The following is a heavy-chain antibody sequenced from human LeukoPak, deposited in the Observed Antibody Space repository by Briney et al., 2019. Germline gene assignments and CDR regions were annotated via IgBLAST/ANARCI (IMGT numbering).Heavy chain of an antibody. CDR2: ISGSGGST. CDR3: AKISRRIAAHYSGPREYMDV. D-gene: IGHD6-6*01. V-gene: IGHV3-23*01. Sequence: GGSLRLSCAASGFTFSSYAMSWVRQAPGKGLEWVSAISGSGGSTYYADSVKGRFTISRDNSKNTLYLQMNSLRAEDTAVYYCAKISRRIAAHYSGPREYMDVWGKGTTVTVSS. J-gene: IGHJ6*03. CDR1: GFTFSSYA.